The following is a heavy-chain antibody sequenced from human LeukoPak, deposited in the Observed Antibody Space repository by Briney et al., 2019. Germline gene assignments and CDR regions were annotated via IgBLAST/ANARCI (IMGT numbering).Heavy chain of an antibody. Sequence: PGGSLRLSCAASGFTFDKYPMRWVRQPPGKGLEWVALVTENGGTTFYAGSVKGRFTISRDNSKNSVYLQMNSLISEDTALYYCTQDYMGSYLAWGQGTLVTVSS. CDR2: VTENGGTT. J-gene: IGHJ5*02. D-gene: IGHD1-26*01. V-gene: IGHV3-43*02. CDR3: TQDYMGSYLA. CDR1: GFTFDKYP.